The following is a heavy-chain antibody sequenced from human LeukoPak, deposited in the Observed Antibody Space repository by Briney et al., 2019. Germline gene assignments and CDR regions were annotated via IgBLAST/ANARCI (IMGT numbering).Heavy chain of an antibody. J-gene: IGHJ3*02. CDR2: INHSGST. CDR1: GGSFSGYY. Sequence: PSETLSLTCAVYGGSFSGYYWSRIRQPPGKGLEWIGEINHSGSTNYNPSLKSRVTISLDTSKSQFSLKLTSVTAADTAVYYCAKSNGYGLIDIWGQGTMVTVSS. V-gene: IGHV4-34*01. CDR3: AKSNGYGLIDI. D-gene: IGHD3-22*01.